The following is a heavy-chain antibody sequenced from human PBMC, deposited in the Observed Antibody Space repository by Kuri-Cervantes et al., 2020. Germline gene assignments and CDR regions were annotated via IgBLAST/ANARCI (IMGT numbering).Heavy chain of an antibody. D-gene: IGHD2-2*01. CDR3: ARGQRRVVVPAAMAVWFDP. CDR2: IYYSGST. Sequence: GSLRLSCTVSGGSISSYYWSWIRQPPGKGLEWIGYIYYSGSTNYNPSLKSRVTISVDTSKNQFSLKLSSVTAADTAVYYCARGQRRVVVPAAMAVWFDPWGQGTLVTVSS. CDR1: GGSISSYY. J-gene: IGHJ5*02. V-gene: IGHV4-59*12.